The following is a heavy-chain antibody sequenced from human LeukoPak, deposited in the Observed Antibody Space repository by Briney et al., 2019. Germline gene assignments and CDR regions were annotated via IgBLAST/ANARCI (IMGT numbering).Heavy chain of an antibody. Sequence: GGSLRLSCAASGFTVSSNYMSWVRQVPGKGLEWVANIKEDGSEKHFVDSVKGRFTISRDNAKNSLYLQMNSLRAEDTAVYYCARDRWGYGMDVWGQGTRVIVSS. J-gene: IGHJ6*02. CDR1: GFTVSSNY. CDR2: IKEDGSEK. V-gene: IGHV3-7*01. D-gene: IGHD3-16*01. CDR3: ARDRWGYGMDV.